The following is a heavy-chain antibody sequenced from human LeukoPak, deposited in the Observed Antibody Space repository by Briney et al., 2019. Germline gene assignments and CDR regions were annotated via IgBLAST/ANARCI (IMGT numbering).Heavy chain of an antibody. Sequence: GGSLRLSCAASGFTVSSNYMSWVRQAPGKGLEWVANIKQDGSEKYYVDSVKGRFTISRDNAKNSLYLQMNSLRAEDTAVYYCARRITMIVVVINRSRDAFDIWGQGTMVTVSS. CDR2: IKQDGSEK. V-gene: IGHV3-7*01. D-gene: IGHD3-22*01. CDR1: GFTVSSNY. J-gene: IGHJ3*02. CDR3: ARRITMIVVVINRSRDAFDI.